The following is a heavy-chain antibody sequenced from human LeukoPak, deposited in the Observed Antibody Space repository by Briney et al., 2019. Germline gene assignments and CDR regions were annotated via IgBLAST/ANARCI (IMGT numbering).Heavy chain of an antibody. J-gene: IGHJ4*02. CDR3: AKDPSIVVVPAAKFDY. CDR2: ISGSGGST. Sequence: GGSLRLSCAASGFTLSSYAMSWVSHAPGKGLEWVSAISGSGGSTFYADSVKGRFTISRDNSKNTLYLQRISLRAEDTAVYYCAKDPSIVVVPAAKFDYWGQGTLVTVSS. V-gene: IGHV3-23*01. CDR1: GFTLSSYA. D-gene: IGHD2-2*01.